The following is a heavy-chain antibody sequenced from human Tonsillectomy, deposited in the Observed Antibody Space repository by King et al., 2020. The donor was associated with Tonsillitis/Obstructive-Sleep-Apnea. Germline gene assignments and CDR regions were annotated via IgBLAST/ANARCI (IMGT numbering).Heavy chain of an antibody. J-gene: IGHJ6*02. CDR3: ARAPGAVIVVPSEHDHYRMDA. V-gene: IGHV4-31*03. Sequence: QLQESGPGLVKPSKTLSLTCTVSGGSISSDAYYWSWLRQHPGKGLEWIGYIYYSGSTYYNPSLKSRVTISVDTSKNQFSLKLNSVTAAATAAYYCARAPGAVIVVPSEHDHYRMDAWGQGTPVTVSS. CDR1: GGSISSDAYY. D-gene: IGHD2-21*01. CDR2: IYYSGST.